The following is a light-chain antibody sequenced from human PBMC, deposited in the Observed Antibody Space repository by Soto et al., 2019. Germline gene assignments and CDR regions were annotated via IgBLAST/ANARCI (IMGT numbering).Light chain of an antibody. CDR1: SSDVGFYNY. J-gene: IGLJ3*02. Sequence: QSALTQPASVSGSPGQSITISCTGTSSDVGFYNYVSWYQHQPGKAPKLMIYDVTNRPSGVSNRFSGSKSDNMASLTISGLQAEGEADYYCASYTTTNTMLFGGGTQLTVL. CDR3: ASYTTTNTML. CDR2: DVT. V-gene: IGLV2-14*01.